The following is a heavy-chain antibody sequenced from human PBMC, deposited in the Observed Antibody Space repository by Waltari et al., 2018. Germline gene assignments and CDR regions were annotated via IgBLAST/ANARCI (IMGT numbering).Heavy chain of an antibody. D-gene: IGHD3-10*01. CDR2: ISGSGGST. CDR1: GFTFSSYA. J-gene: IGHJ4*02. CDR3: ARGEEGYGEAYY. V-gene: IGHV3-23*04. Sequence: EVQLVESGGGLVQPGGSLRLSCAASGFTFSSYAMSWVRQAPGKGLEWVSAISGSGGSTSYADSVKGRFTISRDNTKNSLYLQMNSLRVDDTAVYYCARGEEGYGEAYYWGQGTLVTVSS.